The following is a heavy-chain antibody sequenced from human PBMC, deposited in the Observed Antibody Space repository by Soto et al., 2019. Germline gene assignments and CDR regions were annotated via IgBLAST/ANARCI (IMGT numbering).Heavy chain of an antibody. D-gene: IGHD3-16*01. J-gene: IGHJ6*02. CDR2: MNAKSGDT. Sequence: QAHLEQSGAEVKRPGASVKVSCKASGYTFSDVDINWLRQASGQGPEWMGWMNAKSGDTFFAQRFQGKFNMTWDTSLSTAYMEVGSLTSDDTAIYFCARGNPFDYAGFDVWGQGTTVAVSS. CDR3: ARGNPFDYAGFDV. CDR1: GYTFSDVD. V-gene: IGHV1-8*01.